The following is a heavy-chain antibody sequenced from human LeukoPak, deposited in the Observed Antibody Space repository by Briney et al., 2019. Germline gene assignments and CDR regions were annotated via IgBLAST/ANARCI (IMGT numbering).Heavy chain of an antibody. CDR1: GGSFSGHY. V-gene: IGHV4-34*01. CDR2: INHSGST. J-gene: IGHJ6*03. CDR3: ARAHNDGDYVVGAYYYSSMDV. D-gene: IGHD4-17*01. Sequence: PSETLSLTCAVYGGSFSGHYWSSIRQPPGKGLEWIVEINHSGSTNNNPSLKSRVTISVDTSKNQFSLKLSYVTAADTAVYYCARAHNDGDYVVGAYYYSSMDVWVKGATVTVCS.